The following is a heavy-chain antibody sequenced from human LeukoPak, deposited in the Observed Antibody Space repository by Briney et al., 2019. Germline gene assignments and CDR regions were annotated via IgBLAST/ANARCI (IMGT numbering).Heavy chain of an antibody. J-gene: IGHJ4*02. V-gene: IGHV3-23*01. CDR2: VNARGYST. CDR1: GFSFSTYA. D-gene: IGHD2-2*01. CDR3: ANLGSSELRVPASQGN. Sequence: GGSLRLSCSASGFSFSTYAMSWARQAPGKGLEWVSAVNARGYSTYYADSVKGRFTISRDNSKNTVFLQMSSLRVEDTTVYYCANLGSSELRVPASQGNWGQGTLVTVSS.